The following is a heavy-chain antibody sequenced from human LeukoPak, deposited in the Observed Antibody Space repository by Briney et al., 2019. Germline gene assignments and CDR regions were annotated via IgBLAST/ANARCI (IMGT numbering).Heavy chain of an antibody. J-gene: IGHJ6*02. D-gene: IGHD1-20*01. CDR1: GLTFSSHW. Sequence: GGSLRLSCAASGLTFSSHWMHWVRQAPGKGLEWVSVIYSGGSTYYADSVKGRFTISRDNSKNTLYLQMNSLRAEDTAVYYCARDLTGTPYYYGVDVWGQGTTVTVSS. CDR3: ARDLTGTPYYYGVDV. CDR2: IYSGGST. V-gene: IGHV3-53*01.